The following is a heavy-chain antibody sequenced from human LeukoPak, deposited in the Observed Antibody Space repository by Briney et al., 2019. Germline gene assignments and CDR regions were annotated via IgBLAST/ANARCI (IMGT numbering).Heavy chain of an antibody. CDR1: GYTFTGYY. J-gene: IGHJ3*02. Sequence: ASVKVSCKASGYTFTGYYMHWVRQAPGQGLEWMGWINPCSGGTNYVQKFQGWVTMTRDTSISTAYMEVSRLKSDDTAVYYCARGIPDIVVVVAAQHDAFDIWGQGTMVTVSS. V-gene: IGHV1-2*04. D-gene: IGHD2-15*01. CDR2: INPCSGGT. CDR3: ARGIPDIVVVVAAQHDAFDI.